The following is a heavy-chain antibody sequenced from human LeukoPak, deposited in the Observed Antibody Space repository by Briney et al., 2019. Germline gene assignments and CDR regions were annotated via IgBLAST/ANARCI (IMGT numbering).Heavy chain of an antibody. CDR2: ITSKAYGGTP. CDR3: SRRRSGYCYGTSCYLDY. Sequence: GGSLRLSCTASGFAFGDSAMTWVRQAPGKGLEWLGFITSKAYGGTPKYAASVKGRFIISREDSKSIAYLEMISLKTEDTAIYYCSRRRSGYCYGTSCYLDYWGPGTLVTVSS. D-gene: IGHD2-2*01. V-gene: IGHV3-49*04. J-gene: IGHJ4*02. CDR1: GFAFGDSA.